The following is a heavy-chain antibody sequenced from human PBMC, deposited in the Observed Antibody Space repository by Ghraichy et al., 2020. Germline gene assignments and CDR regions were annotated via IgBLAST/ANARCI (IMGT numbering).Heavy chain of an antibody. Sequence: SAISGSGGSTYYADSVKGRFTISRDNSKNTLYLQMNSLRAEATAVYYCAKDSVDSSGPIYYWG. CDR2: ISGSGGST. D-gene: IGHD3-22*01. CDR3: AKDSVDSSGPIYY. V-gene: IGHV3-23*01. J-gene: IGHJ4*01.